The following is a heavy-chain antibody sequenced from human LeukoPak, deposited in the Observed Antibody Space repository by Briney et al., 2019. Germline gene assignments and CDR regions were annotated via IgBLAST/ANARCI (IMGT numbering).Heavy chain of an antibody. CDR3: ARGRYYDFWSGYYPAPDY. J-gene: IGHJ4*02. Sequence: ASVKVSCKASGGTFSSYAISWVRQATGQGLEWMGWMNPNSGNTGFAQKFQGRVTMTRNTSISTAYMELSSLRSEDTAVYYCARGRYYDFWSGYYPAPDYWGQGTLVTVSS. D-gene: IGHD3-3*01. V-gene: IGHV1-8*02. CDR2: MNPNSGNT. CDR1: GGTFSSYA.